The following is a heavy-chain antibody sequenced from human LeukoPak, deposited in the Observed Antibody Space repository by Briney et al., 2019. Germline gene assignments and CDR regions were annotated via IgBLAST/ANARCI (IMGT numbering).Heavy chain of an antibody. CDR2: INHSGST. CDR1: GGSFSGYY. V-gene: IGHV4-34*01. Sequence: SETLSLTCAVYGGSFSGYYWSWIRQPPGKGLEWIGEINHSGSTNYNPSLKSRVTISVDTSKNQFSLKLSSGTAADTAVYYCARQGLYDGRDYWGQGTLVTVSS. D-gene: IGHD5/OR15-5a*01. J-gene: IGHJ4*02. CDR3: ARQGLYDGRDY.